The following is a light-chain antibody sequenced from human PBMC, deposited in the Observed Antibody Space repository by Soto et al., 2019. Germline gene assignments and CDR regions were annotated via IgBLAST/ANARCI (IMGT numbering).Light chain of an antibody. V-gene: IGLV2-11*01. CDR1: SSDVGGYNY. CDR3: CSFAGRYIYV. Sequence: QSALTQPRSVSGSPGQSVTISCTGASSDVGGYNYVSWYQQHPGKAPKVMIYDVTKRPSGVSDRFSGSKPANTASLTISGLQAEDEADYYCCSFAGRYIYVFGTGTKLTVL. CDR2: DVT. J-gene: IGLJ1*01.